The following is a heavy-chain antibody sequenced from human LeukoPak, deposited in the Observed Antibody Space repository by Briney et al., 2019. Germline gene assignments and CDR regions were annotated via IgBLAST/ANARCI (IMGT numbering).Heavy chain of an antibody. V-gene: IGHV1-8*01. CDR1: GYTFSRYD. D-gene: IGHD3-9*01. J-gene: IGHJ6*03. CDR2: MNPNSGNI. Sequence: ASVKVSCKASGYTFSRYDINWLRQATGQGLEWMGWMNPNSGNIGYAQKFQGRVTMTKNTSITTAYMELSSLRSEDTAVYYSARALSLTTESYYYMDVWGKGTTVTVSS. CDR3: ARALSLTTESYYYMDV.